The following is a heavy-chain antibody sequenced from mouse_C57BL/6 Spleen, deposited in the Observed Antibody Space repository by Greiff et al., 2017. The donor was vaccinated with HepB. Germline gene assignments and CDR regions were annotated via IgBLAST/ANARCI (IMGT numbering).Heavy chain of an antibody. J-gene: IGHJ3*01. V-gene: IGHV5-6*01. CDR3: ARQTGKGFAY. Sequence: EVQGVESGGDLVKPGGSLKLSCAASGFTFSSYGMSWVRQTPDKRLEWVATISSGGSYTYYPDSVKGRFTISRDNAKNTLYLQMSSLKSEDTAMYYCARQTGKGFAYWGQGTLVTVSA. D-gene: IGHD4-1*01. CDR1: GFTFSSYG. CDR2: ISSGGSYT.